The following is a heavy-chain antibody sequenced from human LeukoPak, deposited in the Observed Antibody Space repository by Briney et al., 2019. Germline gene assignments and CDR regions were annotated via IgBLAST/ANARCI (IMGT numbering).Heavy chain of an antibody. CDR3: ARQRHIEWELLYYFDY. Sequence: SETLSLTCIVSGGSISNSTYYWGWIRQPPGKGLEWIGTIYHSGSTYYNPSLKSRVAISVDTSKIQFSLKLTSVTATDTAVYYCARQRHIEWELLYYFDYWGQGTLVTVSS. J-gene: IGHJ4*02. CDR1: GGSISNSTYY. D-gene: IGHD1-26*01. CDR2: IYHSGST. V-gene: IGHV4-39*01.